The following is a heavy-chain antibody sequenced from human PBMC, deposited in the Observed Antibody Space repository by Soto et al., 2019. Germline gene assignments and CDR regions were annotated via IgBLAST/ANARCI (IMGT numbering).Heavy chain of an antibody. CDR1: GVSFCDYS. J-gene: IGHJ4*02. V-gene: IGHV3-23*03. CDR2: IDLSGTMT. CDR3: TKDRVPDGIYSFDY. Sequence: SWGSLRLSCAASGVSFCDYSMNWVRQAPGKGLEWVAFIDLSGTMTDYRESVKGRFTISKDKSMKTVYLQMNSLRVEDAAVYYCTKDRVPDGIYSFDYWGQGALVTVSS. D-gene: IGHD2-15*01.